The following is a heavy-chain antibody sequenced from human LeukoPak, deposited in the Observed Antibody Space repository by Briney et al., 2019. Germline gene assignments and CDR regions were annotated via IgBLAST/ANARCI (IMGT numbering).Heavy chain of an antibody. D-gene: IGHD3-22*01. CDR1: GYSISSGYY. V-gene: IGHV4-38-2*02. Sequence: PSETLSLTCTVSGYSISSGYYWGWIRQPPGKGLEWIGSIYHSGSTYYNPSLKSRATISVDTSKNQFSLKLSSVTAADTAVYYCARERNKLSQYYYDSSGYHDYWGQGTLVTVSS. CDR3: ARERNKLSQYYYDSSGYHDY. J-gene: IGHJ4*02. CDR2: IYHSGST.